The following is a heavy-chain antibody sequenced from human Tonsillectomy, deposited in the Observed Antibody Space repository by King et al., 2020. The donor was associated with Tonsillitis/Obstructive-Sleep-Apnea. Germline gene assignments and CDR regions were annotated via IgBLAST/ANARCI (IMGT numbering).Heavy chain of an antibody. Sequence: VQLVESGGGLVQPGGSLRLSCAASGFTFSSYAMSCVRQAPGKGLEWGSGISDSGGSTYYADAVKGRFTSSRDKYKNTLYLQMNSMRTEDTAVYYCAKDRGDSGGWNDFDYWGQGTLVTVSS. CDR1: GFTFSSYA. J-gene: IGHJ4*02. CDR3: AKDRGDSGGWNDFDY. D-gene: IGHD6-19*01. V-gene: IGHV3-23*04. CDR2: ISDSGGST.